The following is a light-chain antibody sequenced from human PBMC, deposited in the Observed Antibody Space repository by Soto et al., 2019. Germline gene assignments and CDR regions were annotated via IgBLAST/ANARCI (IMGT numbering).Light chain of an antibody. CDR2: GAS. J-gene: IGKJ1*01. CDR1: QSVSSR. V-gene: IGKV3-20*01. CDR3: QHYAHNSPIT. Sequence: EIVLTQSPGTLSLSPWERATLSCRASQSVSSRLAWYQQRPGQAPRLLISGASSRATGIPDRFSGSGSGTDFTLTISRLEPEDFALYYCQHYAHNSPITFGQGTKVDIK.